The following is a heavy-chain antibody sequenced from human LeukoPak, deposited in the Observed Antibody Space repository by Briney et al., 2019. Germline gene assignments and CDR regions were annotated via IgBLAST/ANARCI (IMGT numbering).Heavy chain of an antibody. CDR1: GFTFSIYW. Sequence: QSGGSLRLSCAASGFTFSIYWMSWVRQAPGRGLEWVANINQDGSEKYYVDSVKGRFTISRDNAKDSLCLQMNSLRAEDTAVYYCATSYWAAFDIWGQGTMGSYRAGFDIWGQGTMVTVSS. J-gene: IGHJ3*02. CDR2: INQDGSEK. D-gene: IGHD2-8*02. CDR3: ATSYWAAFDIWGQGTMGSYRAGFDI. V-gene: IGHV3-7*01.